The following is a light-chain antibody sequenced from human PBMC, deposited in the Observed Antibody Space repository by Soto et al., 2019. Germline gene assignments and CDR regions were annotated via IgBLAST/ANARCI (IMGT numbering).Light chain of an antibody. CDR3: QQRSNWPPGVT. V-gene: IGKV3-11*01. CDR2: DAS. J-gene: IGKJ3*01. CDR1: QSVTTY. Sequence: EVVLTQSPATLSLSPGERATLSCPASQSVTTYLAWYQQKPGQAPRLLIYDASTRATGIPARFSGSGSGTDFTLTISSLEPEDFAVYSCQQRSNWPPGVTFGPGTKVDIK.